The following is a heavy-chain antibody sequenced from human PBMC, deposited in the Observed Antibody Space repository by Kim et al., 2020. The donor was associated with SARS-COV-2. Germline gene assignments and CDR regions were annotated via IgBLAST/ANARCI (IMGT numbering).Heavy chain of an antibody. CDR3: ARALMVRLADPYYYYGMDV. Sequence: GRFTISRDNSKNALYLQMNSLRAEDTAVYYCARALMVRLADPYYYYGMDVWGQGTTVTVSS. V-gene: IGHV3-30*07. D-gene: IGHD3-10*01. J-gene: IGHJ6*02.